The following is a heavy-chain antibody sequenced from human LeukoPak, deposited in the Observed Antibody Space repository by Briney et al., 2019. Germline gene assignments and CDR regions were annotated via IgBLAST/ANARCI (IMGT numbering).Heavy chain of an antibody. CDR1: GYSFSSDW. D-gene: IGHD2-15*01. CDR2: IFPIDSET. Sequence: GESLKIPCKASGYSFSSDWIAWVRQMPGKGLEWMGIIFPIDSETTYSPSFQGHVTISADKSISTAYLQWSSLKASDTAMYYCTRGCSGGSCSRDAMDVWGQGTMVTVSS. V-gene: IGHV5-51*01. J-gene: IGHJ6*02. CDR3: TRGCSGGSCSRDAMDV.